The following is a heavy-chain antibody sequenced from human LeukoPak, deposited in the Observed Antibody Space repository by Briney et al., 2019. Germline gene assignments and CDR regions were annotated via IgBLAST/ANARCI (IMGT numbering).Heavy chain of an antibody. Sequence: PSETLSLTCTVSGGSISSYYWSWIRHPPGKGLEWIGYIYYSGSTNYNPSLKSRVTISVDTSKNQFSLKLSSVTAADTAVYYCARRGDYSGFDYWGQGTLVTVSS. J-gene: IGHJ4*02. CDR3: ARRGDYSGFDY. V-gene: IGHV4-59*08. D-gene: IGHD1-26*01. CDR1: GGSISSYY. CDR2: IYYSGST.